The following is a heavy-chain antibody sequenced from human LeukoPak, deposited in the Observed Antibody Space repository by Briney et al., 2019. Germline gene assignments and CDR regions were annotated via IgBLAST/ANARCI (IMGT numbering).Heavy chain of an antibody. CDR1: GDSFTSYG. CDR3: ARLEVAGTSGWFDP. CDR2: THPGDSHA. J-gene: IGHJ5*02. V-gene: IGHV5-51*01. Sequence: GEALKISFRGSGDSFTSYGISWVLEMPVKVLEWMGITHPGDSHASYSPYFHGQLTNSAHKSISTAPLQSRSLNASDPAMYYCARLEVAGTSGWFDPWGQGPLVTVSS. D-gene: IGHD6-19*01.